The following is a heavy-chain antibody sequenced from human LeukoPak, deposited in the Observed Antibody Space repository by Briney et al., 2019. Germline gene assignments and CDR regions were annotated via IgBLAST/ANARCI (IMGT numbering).Heavy chain of an antibody. CDR1: GFTFDEYG. D-gene: IGHD1-26*01. J-gene: IGHJ4*02. CDR3: ARDSFSGSSLDY. Sequence: GGSLRLSCVASGFTFDEYGMSWIRHAPGKGLEWVSSINWDGGSTAYADSVQGRFTISRDSAKNSLHLQMKSLRAEDTALYYCARDSFSGSSLDYWGQGTLVTVSS. CDR2: INWDGGST. V-gene: IGHV3-20*04.